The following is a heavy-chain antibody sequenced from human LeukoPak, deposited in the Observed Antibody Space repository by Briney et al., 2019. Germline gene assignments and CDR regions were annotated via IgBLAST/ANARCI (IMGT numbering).Heavy chain of an antibody. CDR2: IYPGDSDT. CDR1: GYSFTSYW. D-gene: IGHD1-26*01. CDR3: ARLPSDKLRIGNWFDP. J-gene: IGHJ5*02. V-gene: IGHV5-51*01. Sequence: GESLKISCKGSGYSFTSYWIGWVRQMPGKGLEWMGIIYPGDSDTRYSPSFQGQVTISADKSISTAYLQWSSLKASDTAMYYCARLPSDKLRIGNWFDPWGQGTLVTVSS.